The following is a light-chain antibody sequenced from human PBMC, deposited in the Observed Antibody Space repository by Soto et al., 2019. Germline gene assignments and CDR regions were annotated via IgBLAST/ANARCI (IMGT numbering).Light chain of an antibody. CDR3: QQYNKWFSIT. Sequence: EIVMTQSPDTLSVSPGERATLSCRASQSVSSKLAWYQQKPGQAPRLVIYDTYTRATDIPARFSGSGSGTEFTLTISSLQSEDFAVYYCQQYNKWFSITFGQGTRLEIK. J-gene: IGKJ5*01. CDR1: QSVSSK. V-gene: IGKV3-15*01. CDR2: DTY.